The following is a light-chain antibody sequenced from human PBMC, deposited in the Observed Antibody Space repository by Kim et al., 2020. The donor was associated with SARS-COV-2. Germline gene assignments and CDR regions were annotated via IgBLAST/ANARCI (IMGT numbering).Light chain of an antibody. CDR3: SSYTSSSAWV. CDR1: SSDVGGYNS. CDR2: DVN. J-gene: IGLJ3*02. V-gene: IGLV2-14*03. Sequence: GKLITISCTGSSSDVGGYNSFSWYQKHPGKAPKLMIYDVNKRPSGISHRFSGSKSGNTASLTISGLQAEDEADYYCSSYTSSSAWVFGGGTQLTVL.